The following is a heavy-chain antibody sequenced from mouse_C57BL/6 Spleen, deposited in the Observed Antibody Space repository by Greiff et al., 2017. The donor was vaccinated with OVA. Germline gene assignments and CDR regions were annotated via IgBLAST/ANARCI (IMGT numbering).Heavy chain of an antibody. V-gene: IGHV5-9-1*02. Sequence: EVMLVESGEGLVKPGGSLKLSCAASGFTFSSYAMSWVRQTPEKRLEWVAYISSGGDYIYYADTVKGRFTISRDNARNTLYLQMSSLKSEDTAMYYCTREELLRYSMDYWGQGTSVTVSS. D-gene: IGHD1-1*01. CDR1: GFTFSSYA. CDR3: TREELLRYSMDY. CDR2: ISSGGDYI. J-gene: IGHJ4*01.